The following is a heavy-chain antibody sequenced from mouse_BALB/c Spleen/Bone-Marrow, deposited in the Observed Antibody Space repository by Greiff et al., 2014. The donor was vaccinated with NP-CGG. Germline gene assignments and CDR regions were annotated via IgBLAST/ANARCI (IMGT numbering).Heavy chain of an antibody. Sequence: LQESGAELVRPGSSVKISCKASGYAFSSYWMNWVKQRPGQGLEWIGQIYPGDGDTNYNGKFKGKATLTADKSSSTAYMQLSSPTSEDSAVYFCARVRNWADYWGQGTTLTVSS. D-gene: IGHD4-1*01. J-gene: IGHJ2*01. CDR2: IYPGDGDT. CDR1: GYAFSSYW. V-gene: IGHV1-80*01. CDR3: ARVRNWADY.